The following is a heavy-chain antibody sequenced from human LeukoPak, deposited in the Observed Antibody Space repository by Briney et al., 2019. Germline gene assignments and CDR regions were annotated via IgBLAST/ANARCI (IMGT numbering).Heavy chain of an antibody. CDR2: ISAYNGNT. Sequence: GASVKVSCKASGYTFTSYGISWVRQAPGQGLEWMGWISAYNGNTNYAQKLQGRVTMTTDTSTGTAYMELRSLRSDDTAVYYCAVAAAGNYYFDYWGQGTLVTVSS. CDR3: AVAAAGNYYFDY. J-gene: IGHJ4*02. CDR1: GYTFTSYG. V-gene: IGHV1-18*01. D-gene: IGHD6-13*01.